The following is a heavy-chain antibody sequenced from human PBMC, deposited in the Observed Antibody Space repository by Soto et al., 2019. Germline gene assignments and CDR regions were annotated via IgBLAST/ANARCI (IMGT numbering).Heavy chain of an antibody. CDR3: ASPPIVATIVNYFYGMDV. V-gene: IGHV1-69*12. CDR2: FIPIVGTA. Sequence: QVQLVQSGAEVKKPGSSVKVSCKASGGTFSSYAISWVRQAPGQGLEWMGGFIPIVGTADYAQKFQGRVTITADESTRTAYMAVSSLRSEDTAVYYCASPPIVATIVNYFYGMDVWGQGTTVTVSS. D-gene: IGHD5-12*01. CDR1: GGTFSSYA. J-gene: IGHJ6*02.